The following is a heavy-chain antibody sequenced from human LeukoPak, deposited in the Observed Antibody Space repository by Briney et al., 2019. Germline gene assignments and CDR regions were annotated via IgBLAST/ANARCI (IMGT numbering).Heavy chain of an antibody. J-gene: IGHJ4*02. Sequence: GGSLRLSCAASGFTVSSNYMNWVRQAPGKGLEWVSVIYSGGSTYYADSVKGRFTISRHNSKNTLYLQMNSLRAEDTAVYYCARWAFYYFDYWGQGTLVTVSS. CDR2: IYSGGST. CDR3: ARWAFYYFDY. CDR1: GFTVSSNY. D-gene: IGHD3-3*01. V-gene: IGHV3-53*04.